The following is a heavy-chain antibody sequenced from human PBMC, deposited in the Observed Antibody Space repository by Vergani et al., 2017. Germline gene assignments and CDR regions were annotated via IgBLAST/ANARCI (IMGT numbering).Heavy chain of an antibody. CDR2: IYDSGST. CDR3: ALREASVFDAFDI. CDR1: GGSISSYY. J-gene: IGHJ3*02. V-gene: IGHV4-59*01. Sequence: QVQLQESGPGLVQPSETLSLTCTVSGGSISSYYWSWIRQPPGKGLEWIGYIYDSGSTHYNPSLKSGVTISVDTSKNQFSLKLSSVTAADTAVYYCALREASVFDAFDIWGQGTMVTVSS.